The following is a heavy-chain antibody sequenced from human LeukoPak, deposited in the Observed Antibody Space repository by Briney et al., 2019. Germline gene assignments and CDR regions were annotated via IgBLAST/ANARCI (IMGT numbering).Heavy chain of an antibody. J-gene: IGHJ3*02. V-gene: IGHV3-7*01. D-gene: IGHD2-21*02. Sequence: PGGSLRLSCAASGFTFSSYWMSWVRQAPGKGLQWVANINQDGSEKYYVDSVKGRFTISRDNAKNSLNLQMSSLRDEDTAVYYCARENIVVVTAIRDAFDIWGQGTMVTVSS. CDR1: GFTFSSYW. CDR2: INQDGSEK. CDR3: ARENIVVVTAIRDAFDI.